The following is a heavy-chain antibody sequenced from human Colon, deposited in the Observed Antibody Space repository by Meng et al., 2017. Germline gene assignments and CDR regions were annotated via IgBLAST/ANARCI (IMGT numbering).Heavy chain of an antibody. Sequence: QAHLPESRPALVKPSETLSLTCPVSGDSITNHKWWAWVRQTPGTALEWIGEVPHRGSSAYNASIKSRVSMSIDKSKNQFSLKLTSVTAADTDVYHCLRGSGGSVWGQGTLVTVSS. J-gene: IGHJ1*01. CDR3: LRGSGGSV. V-gene: IGHV4-4*02. CDR1: GDSITNHKW. D-gene: IGHD3-10*01. CDR2: VPHRGSS.